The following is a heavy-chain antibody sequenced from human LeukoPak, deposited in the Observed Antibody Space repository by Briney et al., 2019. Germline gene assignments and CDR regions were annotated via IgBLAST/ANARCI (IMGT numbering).Heavy chain of an antibody. D-gene: IGHD5-18*01. CDR3: AKDRAMYSYGSFDY. CDR1: GFTFSSYA. Sequence: PGGSLRLSCAASGFTFSSYAMSWVRQAPGKGLEWVSAISGSGDSTFYADSVKGRFTISRDYSKNTLYLQMSSLRAEDTAVYYCAKDRAMYSYGSFDYWGQGTLVTASS. CDR2: ISGSGDST. J-gene: IGHJ4*02. V-gene: IGHV3-23*01.